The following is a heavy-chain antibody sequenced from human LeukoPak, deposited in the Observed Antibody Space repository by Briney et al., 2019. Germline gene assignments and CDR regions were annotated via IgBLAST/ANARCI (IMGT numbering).Heavy chain of an antibody. CDR2: IYDSGST. D-gene: IGHD3-22*01. CDR1: GGSISSYY. CDR3: ARQSISGSSLSYFDY. Sequence: SETLSLTCTVSGGSISSYYWSWIRQPPGTGLEWIGNIYDSGSTNYNPSLKSRVTISETTAKNQCSLKLSSVTAADTAVYYCARQSISGSSLSYFDYWGQGTLVNVSS. V-gene: IGHV4-59*01. J-gene: IGHJ4*02.